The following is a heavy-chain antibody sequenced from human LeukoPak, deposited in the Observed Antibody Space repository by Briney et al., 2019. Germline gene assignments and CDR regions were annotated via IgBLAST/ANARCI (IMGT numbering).Heavy chain of an antibody. Sequence: GASVKVSCKASGYTFTSYDINWVRQATGQGLEWMGWMNPNSGNTGYAQKFQGRVTITADESTSTAYMELSSLRSEDTAVYYCARVRNWYFDLWGRGTLVTVSS. V-gene: IGHV1-8*01. CDR1: GYTFTSYD. CDR2: MNPNSGNT. J-gene: IGHJ2*01. CDR3: ARVRNWYFDL.